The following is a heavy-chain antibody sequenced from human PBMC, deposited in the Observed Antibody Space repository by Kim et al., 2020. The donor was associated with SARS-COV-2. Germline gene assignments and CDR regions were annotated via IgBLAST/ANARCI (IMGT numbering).Heavy chain of an antibody. D-gene: IGHD1-26*01. V-gene: IGHV1-69*02. J-gene: IGHJ4*02. CDR2: IIPILGIA. CDR3: ATLAGRSGTVYY. CDR1: GGTFSSYT. Sequence: SVKVSCKASGGTFSSYTISWVRQAPGQGLEWMGRIIPILGIANYAQKFQGRVTITADKSTSTAYMELSSLRSEDTAVYYCATLAGRSGTVYYWGPRTLVTVSS.